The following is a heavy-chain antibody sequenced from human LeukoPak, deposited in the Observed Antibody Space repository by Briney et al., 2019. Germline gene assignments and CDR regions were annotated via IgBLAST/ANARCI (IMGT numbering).Heavy chain of an antibody. CDR2: INPNSGGT. CDR3: ATESIFGGFDP. D-gene: IGHD3-3*01. V-gene: IGHV1-2*02. CDR1: GYTFTGYY. J-gene: IGHJ5*02. Sequence: ASVKVSCKASGYTFTGYYMHWVRQAPGQGLEWMGWINPNSGGTNYAQKFQGRVTMTRDTSISTAYMELSSLRSEDTAVYYCATESIFGGFDPWGQGTLVTVSS.